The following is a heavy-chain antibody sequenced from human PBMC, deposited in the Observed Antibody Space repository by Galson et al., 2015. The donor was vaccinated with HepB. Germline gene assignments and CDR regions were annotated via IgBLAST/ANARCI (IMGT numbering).Heavy chain of an antibody. D-gene: IGHD4-17*01. V-gene: IGHV3-11*01. CDR1: GFSFSDFY. CDR3: ARDYGDHGKYYFDF. CDR2: ISGSGTTA. Sequence: SLRLSCAASGFSFSDFYMTWIRQAPGKGLEWISYISGSGTTAYYADSVKGRFTVSRDNAKNSLYLQMNSLRAEDAAVYYCARDYGDHGKYYFDFWGQGTLVTVSS. J-gene: IGHJ4*02.